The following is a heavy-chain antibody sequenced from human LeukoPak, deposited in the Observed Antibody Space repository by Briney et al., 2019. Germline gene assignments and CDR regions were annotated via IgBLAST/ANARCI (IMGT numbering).Heavy chain of an antibody. CDR2: IYYSGST. D-gene: IGHD2-15*01. V-gene: IGHV4-59*01. CDR1: GGSISSYY. CDR3: ARSRMVVAAIIIDY. Sequence: PSETLSLTCTVSGGSISSYYWSWIRQPPGKGLEWIGYIYYSGSTNYNPPLKSRVTISVDTSKNQFSLKLSSVTAADTAVYYCARSRMVVAAIIIDYWGQGTLVTVSS. J-gene: IGHJ4*02.